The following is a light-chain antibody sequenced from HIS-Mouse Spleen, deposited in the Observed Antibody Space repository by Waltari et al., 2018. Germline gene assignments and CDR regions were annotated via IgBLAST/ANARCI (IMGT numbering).Light chain of an antibody. V-gene: IGKV1-5*03. Sequence: DIQMTQSPSTLSASVGDRVTITCRASQSISSWLAWYQQTPGKAPKLLIYKASSLESGVPSRFSGSGSGTEFTLTISSLQPDDFATYYCQQYNSWWTFGQGTKVEIK. CDR3: QQYNSWWT. J-gene: IGKJ1*01. CDR2: KAS. CDR1: QSISSW.